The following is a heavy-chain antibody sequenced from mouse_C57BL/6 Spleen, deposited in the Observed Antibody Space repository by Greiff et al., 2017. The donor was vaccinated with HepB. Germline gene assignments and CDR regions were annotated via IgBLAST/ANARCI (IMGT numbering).Heavy chain of an antibody. V-gene: IGHV14-4*01. CDR3: TTGGLRRRGYAMDY. D-gene: IGHD2-4*01. CDR2: IDPENGDT. J-gene: IGHJ4*01. CDR1: GFNIKDDY. Sequence: VQLQQSGAELVRPGASVKLSCTASGFNIKDDYMHWVKQRPEQGLEWIGWIDPENGDTEYASKFQGKATITADTSSNTAYLQLSSLTSEDTAVYYCTTGGLRRRGYAMDYCGQGTSVTVSS.